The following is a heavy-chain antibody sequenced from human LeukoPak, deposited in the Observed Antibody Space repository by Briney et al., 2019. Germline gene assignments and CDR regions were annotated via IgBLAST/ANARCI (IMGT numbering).Heavy chain of an antibody. CDR3: ARALYSYGPFDY. V-gene: IGHV4-59*12. D-gene: IGHD5-18*01. CDR2: IFYSGTT. J-gene: IGHJ4*02. CDR1: GGSISSYY. Sequence: PETLSLTCTVSGGSISSYYWSWIRQPPGKGLEWIGFIFYSGTTNYNPSLKGRVTISVDTSKNQFSLKLSSVTAADTAVYYCARALYSYGPFDYWGQGTLVTVSS.